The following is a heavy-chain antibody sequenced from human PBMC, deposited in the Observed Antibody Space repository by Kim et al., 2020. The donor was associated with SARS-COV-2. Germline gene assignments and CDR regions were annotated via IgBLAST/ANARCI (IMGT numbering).Heavy chain of an antibody. J-gene: IGHJ4*01. CDR3: ARDWDSSGYYQNNLDY. D-gene: IGHD3-22*01. CDR1: GGSISSSSYY. Sequence: SETLSLTCTVSGGSISSSSYYWGWIRQPPGKGLEWIGSIYYSGSTYYNPSLKSRVTISVDTSKNQFSLKLSSVTAADTAVYYCARDWDSSGYYQNNLDY. V-gene: IGHV4-39*07. CDR2: IYYSGST.